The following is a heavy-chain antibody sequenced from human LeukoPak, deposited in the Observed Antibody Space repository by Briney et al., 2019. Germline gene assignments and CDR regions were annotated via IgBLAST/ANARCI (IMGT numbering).Heavy chain of an antibody. Sequence: GCPRLSPAASVFTSCSYWMSWVRQAPGEGLGWGANIKQDGSEKYYVDSVKGRFTISRDNAKNPLYLQMYSLRAEDTAVYYCASLRTDDSSDYWGQGPLLTVPS. J-gene: IGHJ4*02. CDR1: VFTSCSYW. CDR3: ASLRTDDSSDY. CDR2: IKQDGSEK. V-gene: IGHV3-7*01. D-gene: IGHD3-22*01.